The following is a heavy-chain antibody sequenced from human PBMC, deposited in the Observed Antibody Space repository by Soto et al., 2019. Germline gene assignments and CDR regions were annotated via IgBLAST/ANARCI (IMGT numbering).Heavy chain of an antibody. CDR2: VSHDGRNT. CDR3: AKGGRQWLVTSDFNY. Sequence: VQLVESGGGVVQPGRSLRLSCAASGFTFSDYAMHWVRQAPGKGLEWVAVVSHDGRNTHYADSVKGRFTISRDSSKNTVSLEMTTLRAEATAVYYCAKGGRQWLVTSDFNYWGQGALVTVSS. V-gene: IGHV3-30*18. CDR1: GFTFSDYA. D-gene: IGHD6-19*01. J-gene: IGHJ4*02.